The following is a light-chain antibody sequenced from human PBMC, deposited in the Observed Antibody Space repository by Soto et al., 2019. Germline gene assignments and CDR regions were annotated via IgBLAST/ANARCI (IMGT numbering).Light chain of an antibody. CDR3: QQGYSSRWT. CDR2: ATS. J-gene: IGKJ1*01. Sequence: DIQMTQSQSSLSASVGARVTIPCRAGQTIRGFLNGYQQRQGKAPQLLIYATSSWQTGVPSRFSASGSGTDFSLVISDLQPEDSATYYCQQGYSSRWTSGRGTKVEI. CDR1: QTIRGF. V-gene: IGKV1-39*01.